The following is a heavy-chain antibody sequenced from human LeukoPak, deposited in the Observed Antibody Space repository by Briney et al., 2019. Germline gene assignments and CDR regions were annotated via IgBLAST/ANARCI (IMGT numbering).Heavy chain of an antibody. D-gene: IGHD3-9*01. CDR3: ARGGYDILTTYFDY. V-gene: IGHV3-53*01. CDR1: GFTVSSNY. Sequence: GGSLRLSCAASGFTVSSNYMSWVRRAPGKGLEWVSGIYSGGSTYYSDSVKGRFTISRDNSKNTLYLHMNSLRDEDTDVYYCARGGYDILTTYFDYWGQGTLVTVSS. CDR2: IYSGGST. J-gene: IGHJ4*02.